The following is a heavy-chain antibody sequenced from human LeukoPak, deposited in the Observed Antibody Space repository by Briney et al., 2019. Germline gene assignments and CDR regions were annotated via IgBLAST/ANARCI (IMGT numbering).Heavy chain of an antibody. CDR2: ISSSGSTI. V-gene: IGHV3-48*03. D-gene: IGHD3-22*01. J-gene: IGHJ4*02. CDR3: AKERYDSSGYSHY. CDR1: GFTFSSYE. Sequence: GGSLRLSCAASGFTFSSYEMNWVRQAPGKGREWVSYISSSGSTIYYADSVKGRFTISRDNAKNSLYLQMNSLRAEDTAVYYCAKERYDSSGYSHYWGQGTLVTVSS.